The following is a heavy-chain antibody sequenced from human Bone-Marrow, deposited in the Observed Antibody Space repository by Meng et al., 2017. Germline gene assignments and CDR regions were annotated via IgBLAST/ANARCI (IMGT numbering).Heavy chain of an antibody. D-gene: IGHD5-18*01. CDR1: GGTFSEYY. CDR2: INHSGGT. V-gene: IGHV4-34*01. Sequence: QVQLQQWGAGLLKPSHTLSLTCAVYGGTFSEYYWSWSRQPPGKGLEWMGEINHSGGTKYTPSLESRVTISIDTSKNQFSLKLSSVTAADTAIYYCARQGDTAMATFDYWGHGTLVTVSS. CDR3: ARQGDTAMATFDY. J-gene: IGHJ4*01.